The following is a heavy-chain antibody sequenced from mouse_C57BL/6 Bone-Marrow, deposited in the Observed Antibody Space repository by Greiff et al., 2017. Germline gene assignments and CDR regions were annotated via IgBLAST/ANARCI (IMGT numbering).Heavy chain of an antibody. Sequence: QVQLQQPGAELVKPGASVKMSCKASGYTFTSYWITWVKQRPGQGLEWIGDIYPGSGSTNYNEKFKSKATLTVDTSSSTAYMQLSSLTSEDSAVYYCARYGSSGDYFDYWGKGTTLTVSS. CDR3: ARYGSSGDYFDY. J-gene: IGHJ2*01. D-gene: IGHD1-1*01. CDR2: IYPGSGST. CDR1: GYTFTSYW. V-gene: IGHV1-55*01.